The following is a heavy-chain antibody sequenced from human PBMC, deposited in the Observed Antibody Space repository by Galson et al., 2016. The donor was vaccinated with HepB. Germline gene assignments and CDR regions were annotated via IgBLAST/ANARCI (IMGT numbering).Heavy chain of an antibody. D-gene: IGHD4-11*01. CDR3: VRGGPGDYRYYYGMDV. V-gene: IGHV4-31*03. Sequence: TLSLTCMVSGGSLNRGGYYWNWIRQHPGKGLEWIGCIYYTGSTFYKSSLKSRANISIDTPWNQFSLRLSSVTAADTAVCYCVRGGPGDYRYYYGMDVWGQGTTVTVSS. J-gene: IGHJ6*02. CDR1: GGSLNRGGYY. CDR2: IYYTGST.